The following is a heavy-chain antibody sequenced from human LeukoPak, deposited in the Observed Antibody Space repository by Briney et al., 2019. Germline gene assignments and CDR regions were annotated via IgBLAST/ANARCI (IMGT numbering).Heavy chain of an antibody. V-gene: IGHV3-21*01. J-gene: IGHJ4*02. Sequence: GGSLRLSCAASGIYFSSHGMNWVRQAPGKGLEWVSTISGDGADTFYADSVKGRFTISRDNAKNSLYLQMNSLRVEDTAVYYCARVAKYYYGSETYYFFEHWGQGTPVTASS. CDR1: GIYFSSHG. CDR3: ARVAKYYYGSETYYFFEH. D-gene: IGHD3-10*01. CDR2: ISGDGADT.